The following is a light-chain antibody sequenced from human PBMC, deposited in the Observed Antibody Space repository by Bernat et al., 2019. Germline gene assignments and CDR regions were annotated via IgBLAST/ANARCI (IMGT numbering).Light chain of an antibody. Sequence: YELTQPPSVSVSPGQTARITCSGDALPKQYAYWYQQKPGQAPVLVIYKDSERPSGIPERFSGSSSGTTVTLTISGVQAEDEADYYCQSADSSGTSLFGGGTKLTVL. CDR3: QSADSSGTSL. CDR1: ALPKQY. CDR2: KDS. J-gene: IGLJ2*01. V-gene: IGLV3-25*03.